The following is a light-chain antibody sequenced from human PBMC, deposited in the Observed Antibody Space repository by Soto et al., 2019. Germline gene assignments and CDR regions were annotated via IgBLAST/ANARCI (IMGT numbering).Light chain of an antibody. Sequence: QAVVTQEPSFSVSPGGTVTLTCGLSSGSVSTSYYPSWYQQTPGQAPRTLIYSTNTRSSGVPDRFSGSILGNKAALTITGAHADDESDYYCVLDMGSGIWVFGGGTKLTVL. J-gene: IGLJ3*02. V-gene: IGLV8-61*01. CDR1: SGSVSTSYY. CDR2: STN. CDR3: VLDMGSGIWV.